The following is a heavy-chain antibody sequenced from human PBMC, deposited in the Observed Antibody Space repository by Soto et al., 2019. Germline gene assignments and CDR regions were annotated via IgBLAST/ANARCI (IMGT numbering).Heavy chain of an antibody. CDR1: GFTFVDYA. CDR2: ISGSGGST. D-gene: IGHD1-26*01. Sequence: GGSLRLSCAASGFTFVDYAMTWVRQAPGKGLECVSVISGSGGSTFYVDSVEGRFTISRDNSKNTLYLQMNSLRAEDTAVYYCAKSPGAEYYYGMDGWGQGTTVTVS. V-gene: IGHV3-23*01. J-gene: IGHJ6*02. CDR3: AKSPGAEYYYGMDG.